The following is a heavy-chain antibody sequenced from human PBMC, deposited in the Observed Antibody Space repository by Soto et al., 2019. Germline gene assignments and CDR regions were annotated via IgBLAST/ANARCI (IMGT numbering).Heavy chain of an antibody. CDR1: GFSFSNYW. D-gene: IGHD5-18*01. CDR2: IKTDGSST. J-gene: IGHJ4*02. Sequence: EVQLVESGGGLVQPGGSLRLSCAASGFSFSNYWIHWVRQAPGKGLVWVSRIKTDGSSTDYAASVKGRFTISRDNAKNTLYLQMNSLTAEDTAVYYCEKREGNTYVLFHWGQGTLVTVSS. CDR3: EKREGNTYVLFH. V-gene: IGHV3-74*01.